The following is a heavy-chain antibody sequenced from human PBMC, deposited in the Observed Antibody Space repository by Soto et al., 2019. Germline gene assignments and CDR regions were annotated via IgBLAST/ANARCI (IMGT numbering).Heavy chain of an antibody. CDR2: TSGSGGST. Sequence: RFQRLCWAAAWGNFGDHGSSCVLQEPGKGLEWVSATSGSGGSTYYADSVKGRFTISRDNSKNTLYLQVNSLRAEDTAVYYCARVVYDSSGYDNVGSVSWLASWRQRTLVTVFS. CDR3: ARVVYDSSGYDNVGSVSWLAS. J-gene: IGHJ5*01. CDR1: WGNFGDHG. D-gene: IGHD3-22*01. V-gene: IGHV3-23*01.